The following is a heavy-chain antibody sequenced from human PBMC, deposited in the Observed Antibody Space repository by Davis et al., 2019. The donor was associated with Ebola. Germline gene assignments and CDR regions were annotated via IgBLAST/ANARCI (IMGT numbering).Heavy chain of an antibody. Sequence: GESLKISCETSGFIFRNYVMSWVRQAPGKGLEWVSTFGTSGDTYYADSVKGRFAISRDNSRGTLYLQMNSLRVEDTAIYYCVKDSSNIWFDIWGQGTLVTVSS. J-gene: IGHJ3*02. D-gene: IGHD2/OR15-2a*01. CDR3: VKDSSNIWFDI. V-gene: IGHV3-23*01. CDR1: GFIFRNYV. CDR2: FGTSGDT.